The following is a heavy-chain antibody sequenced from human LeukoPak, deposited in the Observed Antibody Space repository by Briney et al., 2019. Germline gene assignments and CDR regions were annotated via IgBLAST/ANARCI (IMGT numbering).Heavy chain of an antibody. J-gene: IGHJ4*02. CDR1: GFTFSGSA. V-gene: IGHV3-73*01. CDR2: VRSKANSYAT. CDR3: SRNSGSSWSFDY. D-gene: IGHD6-13*01. Sequence: PGGSLRLSCAASGFTFSGSAMHWVRQASGKGLEWVGRVRSKANSYATTYAESVSGRFTISRDDSKSTVYLQMNSLKTEDTAVYYCSRNSGSSWSFDYWGQGTLVTVSS.